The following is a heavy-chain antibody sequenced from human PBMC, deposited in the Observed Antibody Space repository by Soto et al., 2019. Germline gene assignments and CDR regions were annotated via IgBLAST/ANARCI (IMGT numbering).Heavy chain of an antibody. D-gene: IGHD3-10*01. CDR1: VSTVTSYV. Sequence: ASVKGSGKAYVSTVTSYVKKLVRQAPGQRLASMGWINAGNGNTKYSQKFQGRVTITRDTSASTAYMELSSLRSEDTAVYYCARVVPRITMVRGVAPGAFDIWGQGTMVPVSS. V-gene: IGHV1-3*01. J-gene: IGHJ3*02. CDR3: ARVVPRITMVRGVAPGAFDI. CDR2: INAGNGNT.